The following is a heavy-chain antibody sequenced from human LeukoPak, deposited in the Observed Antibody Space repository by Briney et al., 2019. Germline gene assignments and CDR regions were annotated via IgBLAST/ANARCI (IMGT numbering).Heavy chain of an antibody. J-gene: IGHJ4*02. CDR2: IYSGDNT. CDR3: AGRRVLDASFDY. D-gene: IGHD3-16*01. CDR1: GFTVSNNY. Sequence: SGGSLRLSCAASGFTVSNNYMSWLRQAPGKGLDWVSVIYSGDNTYYVESVKGRFTISRDNSKNTLFLQMNRLRAEDTAVYYCAGRRVLDASFDYWGQGTLVTVSS. V-gene: IGHV3-66*02.